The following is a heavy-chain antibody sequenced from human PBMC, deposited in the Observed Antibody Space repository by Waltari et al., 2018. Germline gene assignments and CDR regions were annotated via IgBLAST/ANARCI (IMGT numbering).Heavy chain of an antibody. CDR3: ARDVRGYSGYDTGHYYYYYMDV. J-gene: IGHJ6*03. CDR2: IKQDGSEK. Sequence: EVQLVESGGGLVQPGGSLRLSCAASGFTFSSYWMSWVRQAPGKGLEWVANIKQDGSEKYYVDSVKGRLTISRDNAKNSLYLQMNSLRAEDTAVYYCARDVRGYSGYDTGHYYYYYMDVWGKGTTVTISS. CDR1: GFTFSSYW. D-gene: IGHD5-12*01. V-gene: IGHV3-7*01.